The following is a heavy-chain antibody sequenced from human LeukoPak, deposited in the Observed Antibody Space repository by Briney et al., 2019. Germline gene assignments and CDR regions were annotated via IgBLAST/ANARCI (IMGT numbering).Heavy chain of an antibody. CDR2: IYHSGST. D-gene: IGHD6-6*01. CDR3: ARVGKYSSSYTFDY. J-gene: IGHJ4*02. V-gene: IGHV4-38-2*01. CDR1: GYSISSGYY. Sequence: SETLSLTCAVSGYSISSGYYWGWIRPPPGKGLEWIGSIYHSGSTYYNPSLKSRVTISVDTSKNQFSLKLSSVTAADTAVYYCARVGKYSSSYTFDYWGQGTLVTVSS.